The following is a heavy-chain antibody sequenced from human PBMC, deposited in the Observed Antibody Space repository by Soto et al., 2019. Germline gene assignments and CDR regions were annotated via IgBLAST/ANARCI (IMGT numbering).Heavy chain of an antibody. CDR2: ISCCGGST. CDR1: GFNFKKFA. CDR3: AKADGEQWLLPHLDK. V-gene: IGHV3-23*01. Sequence: GGSLRLSCVASGFNFKKFAMSWVRQAPGEGLEWVSGISCCGGSTSYADSVRGRFSIARDDSTNTLSLQMNNLRVEDTAQYYCAKADGEQWLLPHLDKWGQGTLVTVSS. J-gene: IGHJ4*02. D-gene: IGHD6-19*01.